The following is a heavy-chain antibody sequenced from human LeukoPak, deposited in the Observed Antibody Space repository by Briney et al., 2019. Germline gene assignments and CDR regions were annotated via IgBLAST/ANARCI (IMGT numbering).Heavy chain of an antibody. D-gene: IGHD4-17*01. CDR3: ARDMSPLTTVTCNDY. CDR1: GYTFTSDY. CDR2: INPSGGST. V-gene: IGHV1-46*01. Sequence: GSVSVSCKASGYTFTSDYMHWGGQAPGEGGEGRGGINPSGGSTSYDQKFHGRVTMTRDMSTSTVYMELSSLRSEDTAVYYCARDMSPLTTVTCNDYWGQGTLVTVSS. J-gene: IGHJ4*02.